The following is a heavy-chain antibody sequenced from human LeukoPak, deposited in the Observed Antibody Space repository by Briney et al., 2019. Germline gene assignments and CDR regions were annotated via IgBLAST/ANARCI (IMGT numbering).Heavy chain of an antibody. Sequence: GGSLRLSCAASGFTVSSNYMSWVRQAPGKGLEWVSVIYSGGSTYYADSVKGRFTISRDNSKNTLYLQMNSLRAEDTAVYYCARGRPAARPPHWFDPWGQGTLVTVSS. V-gene: IGHV3-53*01. CDR2: IYSGGST. D-gene: IGHD6-6*01. J-gene: IGHJ5*02. CDR1: GFTVSSNY. CDR3: ARGRPAARPPHWFDP.